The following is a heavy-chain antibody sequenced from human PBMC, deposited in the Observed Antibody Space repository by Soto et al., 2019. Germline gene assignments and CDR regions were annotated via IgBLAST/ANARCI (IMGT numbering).Heavy chain of an antibody. J-gene: IGHJ4*02. CDR2: VSHTGNT. CDR1: SGSITSSNW. Sequence: QVQLQESGPGLVKPSGTLSLTCAVSSGSITSSNWWSWVRQPPGKGLEWIGEVSHTGNTNYTPSLKSRVTISVDKSRNQFSLRLSSVTAADTAVYYCARNRYGGYDFDYWGQGTLVTVSS. CDR3: ARNRYGGYDFDY. D-gene: IGHD5-12*01. V-gene: IGHV4-4*02.